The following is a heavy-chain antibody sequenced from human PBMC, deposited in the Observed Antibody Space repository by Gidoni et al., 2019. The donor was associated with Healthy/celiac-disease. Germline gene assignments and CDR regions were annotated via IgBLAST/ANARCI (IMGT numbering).Heavy chain of an antibody. D-gene: IGHD2-15*01. CDR3: ARRYCSGGSCYPRKDAFDI. CDR1: VGTFSSYA. V-gene: IGHV1-69*04. J-gene: IGHJ3*02. CDR2: IIPSFGIA. Sequence: QVQLVQSGAAVKTPGSSVKVSCKASVGTFSSYAISWVRQAPGQGLEWMGRIIPSFGIANYAQKFQGRVTITADKSTSTAYMELSRLRSEDTAVYYGARRYCSGGSCYPRKDAFDIWGQGTMVTVSS.